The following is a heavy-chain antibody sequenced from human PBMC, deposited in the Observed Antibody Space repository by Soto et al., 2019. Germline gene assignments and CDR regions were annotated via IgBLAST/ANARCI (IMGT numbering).Heavy chain of an antibody. Sequence: PGGSLRLSCAASGFTFSSYWMSWVRQAPGKGLEWVANIKQDGSEKYYVDSVKGRFTISRDNAKNSLYLQMNSLRAEDTAIYYCASEVVSHAFDIWGRGTMVTVSS. CDR3: ASEVVSHAFDI. CDR1: GFTFSSYW. V-gene: IGHV3-7*05. D-gene: IGHD6-6*01. CDR2: IKQDGSEK. J-gene: IGHJ3*02.